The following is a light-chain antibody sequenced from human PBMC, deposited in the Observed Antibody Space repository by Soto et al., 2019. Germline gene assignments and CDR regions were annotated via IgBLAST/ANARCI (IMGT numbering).Light chain of an antibody. CDR1: SGHSSYI. CDR3: ETWDSNPRV. J-gene: IGLJ2*01. CDR2: LEGSGSY. V-gene: IGLV4-60*02. Sequence: QPVLTQSSSASASLGSSVKLTCTLSSGHSSYIIAWHQQQPGKAPRYLMKLEGSGSYNKGSGVPDRFSGSSSGADRYLTISNPQFEDEANYYCETWDSNPRVFGGGTQLPVL.